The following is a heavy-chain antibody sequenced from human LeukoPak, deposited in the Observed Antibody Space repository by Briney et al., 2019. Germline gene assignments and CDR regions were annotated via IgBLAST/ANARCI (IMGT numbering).Heavy chain of an antibody. J-gene: IGHJ4*02. V-gene: IGHV3-74*01. CDR1: GFTFSNYW. Sequence: GGSLRLSCAASGFTFSNYWMHWVRQAPGKGPVWVSRVNPDGSSTSYADSVEGRFTISRDNAENTLFLQMNCLRVEDTAVYYCARGRIGGSSAFDYWGQGTLVTVSS. CDR3: ARGRIGGSSAFDY. D-gene: IGHD1-26*01. CDR2: VNPDGSST.